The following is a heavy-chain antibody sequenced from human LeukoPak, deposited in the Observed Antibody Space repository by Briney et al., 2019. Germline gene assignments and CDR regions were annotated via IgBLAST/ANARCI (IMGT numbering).Heavy chain of an antibody. V-gene: IGHV4-31*03. CDR2: IYYSGNT. Sequence: SQTLSLTCIVSGDSISSGGYYWSWIRQHPGKGLEWIGNIYYSGNTYYNPSLKSRVSISVDTSKNQFSLKLSSVTAADTAVYYCARGSRGYSYGWGQGTLVTVSS. CDR3: ARGSRGYSYG. D-gene: IGHD5-18*01. J-gene: IGHJ4*02. CDR1: GDSISSGGYY.